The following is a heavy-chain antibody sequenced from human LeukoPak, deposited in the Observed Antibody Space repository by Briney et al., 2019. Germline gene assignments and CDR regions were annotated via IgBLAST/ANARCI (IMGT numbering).Heavy chain of an antibody. CDR1: GGYY. CDR2: INHSGST. J-gene: IGHJ4*02. Sequence: SETLSLTCAVYGGYYWSWIRQPPGKGLEWIGEINHSGSTNYNPSLKSRVTISVDTSKNQFSLKLSSVTAADTAVYYCARDLRRSGWLGYYFDYWGQGTLVTVSS. CDR3: ARDLRRSGWLGYYFDY. V-gene: IGHV4-34*01. D-gene: IGHD6-19*01.